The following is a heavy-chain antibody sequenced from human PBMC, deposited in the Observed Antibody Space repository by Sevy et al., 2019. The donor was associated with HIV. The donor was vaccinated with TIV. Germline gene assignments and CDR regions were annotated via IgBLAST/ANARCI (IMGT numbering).Heavy chain of an antibody. D-gene: IGHD3-22*01. J-gene: IGHJ4*01. CDR1: XYTLTELS. CDR3: XTXKXYYDSXXXPFXX. Sequence: ASVKVSCKVSXYTLTELSXHWVRQAPGKGLEWMATFDPEDDEKIYAQKFQGRVTMTEDTSTDTAYMELSSLRSEDTAVXYXXTXKXYYDSXXXPFXXXXXGTLVTVSS. CDR2: FDPEDDEK. V-gene: IGHV1-24*01.